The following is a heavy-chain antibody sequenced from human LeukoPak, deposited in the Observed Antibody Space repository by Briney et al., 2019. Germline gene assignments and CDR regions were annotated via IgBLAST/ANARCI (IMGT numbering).Heavy chain of an antibody. V-gene: IGHV3-33*01. CDR1: GFTFSSYD. Sequence: GGSLRLSCAASGFTFSSYDMRWVRQAPGKGLEWVAFICSDGSNKYYADSVKGRFTISRDNAKNTLYLQMNSLRAEDTAVYYCARPLYDFWSGYSGPMDVWGKGTTVTVSS. J-gene: IGHJ6*03. CDR2: ICSDGSNK. D-gene: IGHD3-3*01. CDR3: ARPLYDFWSGYSGPMDV.